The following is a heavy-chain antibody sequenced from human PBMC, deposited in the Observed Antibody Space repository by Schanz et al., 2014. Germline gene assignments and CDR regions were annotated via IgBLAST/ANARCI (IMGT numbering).Heavy chain of an antibody. CDR2: ISVYNHNK. CDR1: GYIFINSG. CDR3: ARYRRFCYRDDLYYFDS. J-gene: IGHJ4*02. V-gene: IGHV1-18*01. Sequence: QVQLVQSGPEVKKPGATVKVSCKASGYIFINSGISWVRQAPGQGLEWMGWISVYNHNKEYDQKFQGRVTMTTDTSTSTAYMALTDLRTDDTAVYYCARYRRFCYRDDLYYFDSWGQGTLVTVSS. D-gene: IGHD4-17*01.